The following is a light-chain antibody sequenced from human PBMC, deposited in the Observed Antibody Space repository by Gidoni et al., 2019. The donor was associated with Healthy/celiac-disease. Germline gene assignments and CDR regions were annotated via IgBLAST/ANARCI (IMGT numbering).Light chain of an antibody. CDR2: DAS. CDR3: QQRSS. V-gene: IGKV3-11*01. Sequence: ESVLTQSPATLSLSPGERATLSCRASQSVSSYLAWYQQKPGQALRLLIYDASNRATGIPARFSGSGSGTDFTLTISSLEPEDFAVYYCQQRSSFXPXTKVDIK. J-gene: IGKJ3*01. CDR1: QSVSSY.